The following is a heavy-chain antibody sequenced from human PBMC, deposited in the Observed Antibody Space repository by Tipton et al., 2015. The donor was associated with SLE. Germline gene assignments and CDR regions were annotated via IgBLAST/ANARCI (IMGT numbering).Heavy chain of an antibody. J-gene: IGHJ5*02. D-gene: IGHD3-3*01. CDR3: ARRQGYDFRFDP. CDR2: IYYSGST. CDR1: GGSISSYY. V-gene: IGHV4-39*01. Sequence: LRLSCTVSGGSISSYYWGWIRQPPGKGLEWIGSIYYSGSTYYNPSLKSRVTISVDTSKNQFSLKLSSVTAADTAVYYCARRQGYDFRFDPWGQGTLVTVSS.